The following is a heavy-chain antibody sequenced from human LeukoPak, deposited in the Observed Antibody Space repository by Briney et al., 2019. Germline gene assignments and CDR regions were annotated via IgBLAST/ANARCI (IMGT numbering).Heavy chain of an antibody. Sequence: SETLSLTCTVSGGSISSSSYYWGWIRQPPGKGLEWIGYIYYSGSTNYNPSLKSRVTISVDTSKNQFSLKLSSVTAADTAVYYCARDQEAHCSSTSCYEYYYYMDVWGKGTTVTISS. D-gene: IGHD2-2*01. CDR3: ARDQEAHCSSTSCYEYYYYMDV. V-gene: IGHV4-61*05. J-gene: IGHJ6*03. CDR1: GGSISSSSYY. CDR2: IYYSGST.